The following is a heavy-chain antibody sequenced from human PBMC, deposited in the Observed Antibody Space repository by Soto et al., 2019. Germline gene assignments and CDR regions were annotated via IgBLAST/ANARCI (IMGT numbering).Heavy chain of an antibody. J-gene: IGHJ3*01. CDR1: GFSVSAYE. D-gene: IGHD4-17*01. V-gene: IGHV3-48*03. CDR2: MSVSGYRT. Sequence: EVQLVESGGGLVQPGGSLRLSCAASGFSVSAYEMDWVRQAPGKGLEWVSFMSVSGYRTYYPDSVKGRFTISRDNAKNSLYLQMDSLRAEDTAVYYSTREGYGGDTDAFELWGQGTMVTVSS. CDR3: TREGYGGDTDAFEL.